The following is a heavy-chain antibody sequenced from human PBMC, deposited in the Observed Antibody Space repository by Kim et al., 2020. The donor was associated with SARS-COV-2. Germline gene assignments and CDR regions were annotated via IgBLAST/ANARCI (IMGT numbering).Heavy chain of an antibody. CDR2: ISWNSGSI. CDR3: AKDILGNVKKLLWFGEGGMDV. Sequence: GGSLRLSCAASGFTFGDYAMHWVRQAPGKGLEWVSGISWNSGSIGYADSVKGRFTISRDNAKNSLYLQMNSLRAEDTALYYCAKDILGNVKKLLWFGEGGMDVWGQGTTVTVSS. J-gene: IGHJ6*02. D-gene: IGHD3-10*01. V-gene: IGHV3-9*01. CDR1: GFTFGDYA.